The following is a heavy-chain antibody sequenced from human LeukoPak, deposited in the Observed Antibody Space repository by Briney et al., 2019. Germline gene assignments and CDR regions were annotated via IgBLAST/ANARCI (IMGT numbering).Heavy chain of an antibody. Sequence: GGSLRLSCAASGFTFSTHGMHWVRQAPGKGLEWVAVISYDGGNKYYADSVKGRFTISRDNSKNTVYLQMNSLRPEDTAVYYCARAEDIVVVPAAKPAYWGQGTLVTVSS. V-gene: IGHV3-30*03. J-gene: IGHJ4*02. CDR3: ARAEDIVVVPAAKPAY. CDR2: ISYDGGNK. D-gene: IGHD2-2*01. CDR1: GFTFSTHG.